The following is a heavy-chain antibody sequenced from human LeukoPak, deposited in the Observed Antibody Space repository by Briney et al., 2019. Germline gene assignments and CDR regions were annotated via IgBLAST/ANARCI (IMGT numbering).Heavy chain of an antibody. D-gene: IGHD4-11*01. V-gene: IGHV4-59*05. Sequence: SETLSLTCTVSGGSISSYYWSWIRQPAGKGLEWIGRIYYSGSTYYNPSLKSRVTISVDTSKNQFSLKLSSVTAADTAVYYCARLLGPYSNYLNWFDPWGQGTLVTVSS. CDR1: GGSISSYY. CDR2: IYYSGST. J-gene: IGHJ5*02. CDR3: ARLLGPYSNYLNWFDP.